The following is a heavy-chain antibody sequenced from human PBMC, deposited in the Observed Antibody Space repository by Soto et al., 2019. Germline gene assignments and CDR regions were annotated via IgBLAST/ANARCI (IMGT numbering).Heavy chain of an antibody. V-gene: IGHV1-46*03. Sequence: GASVKVSCKASGYTFTSYYMHWVRQAPGQGLEWMGIINPSGGSTSYAQKFQGRVTMTRDTSTSTVYMELSSLRSEDTAVYYCARDGRLGDCSSTSCHGQIDYWGQGTLVTVSS. D-gene: IGHD2-2*01. CDR3: ARDGRLGDCSSTSCHGQIDY. CDR2: INPSGGST. CDR1: GYTFTSYY. J-gene: IGHJ4*02.